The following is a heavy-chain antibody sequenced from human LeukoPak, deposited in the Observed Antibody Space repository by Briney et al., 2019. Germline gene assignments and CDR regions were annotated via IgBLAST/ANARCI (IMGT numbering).Heavy chain of an antibody. CDR1: GYTFTSYG. CDR3: ARAGGDNCLEGDDY. D-gene: IGHD1-1*01. V-gene: IGHV1-18*01. CDR2: ISAYNGNT. J-gene: IGHJ4*02. Sequence: ASVKVSCKASGYTFTSYGISLVRQAPGQGLEWIGWISAYNGNTNYAQKLQGRVTMTTDTSTSTAYMELRSLRSDDTAVYYCARAGGDNCLEGDDYWGQGTLVTVSS.